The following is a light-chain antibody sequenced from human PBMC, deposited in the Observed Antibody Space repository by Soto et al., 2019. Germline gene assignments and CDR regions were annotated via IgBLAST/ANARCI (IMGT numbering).Light chain of an antibody. Sequence: EVVLTQSPGTLSLSEGERATLSCRASQSVSSRYLAWYQQEPGQAPRRLIYGASSSASGIPAGFSGGGSGTDFSLTISKMDPDECAGYYCLHYANAPWTFGQGNKVEI. J-gene: IGKJ1*01. V-gene: IGKV3-20*01. CDR3: LHYANAPWT. CDR1: QSVSSRY. CDR2: GAS.